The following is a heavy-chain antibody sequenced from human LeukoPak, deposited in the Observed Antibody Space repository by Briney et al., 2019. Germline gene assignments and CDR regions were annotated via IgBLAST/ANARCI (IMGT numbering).Heavy chain of an antibody. J-gene: IGHJ4*02. CDR2: IKSDGSST. V-gene: IGHV3-74*01. Sequence: PGGSLRLSCAASGFTFSSYWMHWVRQAPGKGLVWVSRIKSDGSSTSYADSVKGRFTISRDNAKNTLYLQMNSLRAEDTAVYYCARAAAVPWWGQGTLVTVSS. D-gene: IGHD6-13*01. CDR1: GFTFSSYW. CDR3: ARAAAVPW.